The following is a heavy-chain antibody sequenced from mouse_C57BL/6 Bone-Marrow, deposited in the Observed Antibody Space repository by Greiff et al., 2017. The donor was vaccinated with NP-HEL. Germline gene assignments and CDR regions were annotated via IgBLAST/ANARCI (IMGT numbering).Heavy chain of an antibody. V-gene: IGHV1-76*01. CDR2: IYPGSGNT. D-gene: IGHD1-1*01. CDR1: GYTFTDYY. Sequence: QVQLQQSGAELVRPGASVKLSCKASGYTFTDYYINWVKQRPGQGLEWIARIYPGSGNTYYNEKFKGKATLTAEKSSSTAYMQLSSLTSEDSAVYFCAKLSPPYYGSSLDYWGQGTTLTVSS. CDR3: AKLSPPYYGSSLDY. J-gene: IGHJ2*01.